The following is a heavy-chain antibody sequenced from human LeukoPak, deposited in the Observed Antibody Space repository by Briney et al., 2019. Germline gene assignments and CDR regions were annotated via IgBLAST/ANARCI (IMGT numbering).Heavy chain of an antibody. Sequence: PSETLSLTCTVSGGSISSYYWSWIRQPAGKGLEWTGRIYTSGSTNYNPSLKSRVTMSVDTSKNQFSLKLSSVTAADTAVYYCARDDYYYDSSGYYSDWGQGTLVTVSS. J-gene: IGHJ4*02. V-gene: IGHV4-4*07. CDR3: ARDDYYYDSSGYYSD. CDR1: GGSISSYY. CDR2: IYTSGST. D-gene: IGHD3-22*01.